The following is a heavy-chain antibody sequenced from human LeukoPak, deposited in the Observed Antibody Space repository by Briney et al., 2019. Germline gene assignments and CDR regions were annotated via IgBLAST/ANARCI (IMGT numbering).Heavy chain of an antibody. CDR3: AKHPTRRDVYDHLDY. Sequence: GGSLRLSCAASGFTFSSYWMSWVRQAPGKGLEWVANIKQDGSEKYYVDSVKGRFTISRDNAKNSLYLQMNSLRAEDTAVYYCAKHPTRRDVYDHLDYWGQGTLVTVSS. J-gene: IGHJ4*02. CDR1: GFTFSSYW. V-gene: IGHV3-7*01. CDR2: IKQDGSEK. D-gene: IGHD5/OR15-5a*01.